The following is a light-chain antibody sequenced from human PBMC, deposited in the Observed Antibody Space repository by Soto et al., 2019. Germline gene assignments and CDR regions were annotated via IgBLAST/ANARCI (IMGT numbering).Light chain of an antibody. J-gene: IGLJ1*01. CDR3: SSYTSTSRYV. CDR2: EVT. CDR1: SSDVGKYDR. Sequence: QSGLTQPPSVSGSPGQSVTISCTGTSSDVGKYDRVSWYQQPPGTAPKLIIYEVTNRPSGVPARFSGSKSGNTASLTISELQAEDEADYYCSSYTSTSRYVFGAGTKVTV. V-gene: IGLV2-18*02.